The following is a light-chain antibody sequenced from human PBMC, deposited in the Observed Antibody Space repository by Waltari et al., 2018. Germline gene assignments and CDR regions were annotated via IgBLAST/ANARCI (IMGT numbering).Light chain of an antibody. Sequence: QTVVTQEPSLTVSPGGTVTLTCASSTGAVTTDYYPNWFQQKPGQAPRALIYSTANRPPWTPARFSGSLLGGKAALTLSGVQPEDEAHYYCLFYYGGAWVFGGGTKLTVL. CDR3: LFYYGGAWV. CDR1: TGAVTTDYY. CDR2: STA. J-gene: IGLJ3*02. V-gene: IGLV7-43*01.